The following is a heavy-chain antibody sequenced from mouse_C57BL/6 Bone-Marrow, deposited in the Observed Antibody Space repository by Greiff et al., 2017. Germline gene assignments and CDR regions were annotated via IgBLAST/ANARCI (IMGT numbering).Heavy chain of an antibody. Sequence: QVHVKPSGAELVRPGTSVTMSCKASGYTFTNYWLGWAKQRPGHGLEWIGDIYPGGGYPNYNEKFKGKATLTADKSSSTAYMQFSSLTSEDSAIYYCARLYPNYFDYWGQGTTLTVSS. CDR3: ARLYPNYFDY. J-gene: IGHJ2*01. CDR2: IYPGGGYP. D-gene: IGHD2-12*01. V-gene: IGHV1-63*01. CDR1: GYTFTNYW.